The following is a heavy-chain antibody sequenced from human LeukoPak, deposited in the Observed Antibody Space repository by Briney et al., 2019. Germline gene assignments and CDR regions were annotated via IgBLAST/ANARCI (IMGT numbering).Heavy chain of an antibody. V-gene: IGHV4-34*01. CDR3: ARGSLRLPDY. CDR1: GGSLSGYY. Sequence: PSETLSLTCVVYGGSLSGYYWNWIRQPPGKGLEWIGEINHSGSTNYNPSLKSRVTISVDTSKNQFSLKLSSVTAADTAVYYCARGSLRLPDYWGQGTLVTVSS. CDR2: INHSGST. J-gene: IGHJ4*02.